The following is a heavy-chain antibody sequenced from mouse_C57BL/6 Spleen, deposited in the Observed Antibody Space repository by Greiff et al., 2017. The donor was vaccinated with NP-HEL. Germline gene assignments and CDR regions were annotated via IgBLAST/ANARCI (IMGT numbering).Heavy chain of an antibody. D-gene: IGHD1-1*01. CDR3: ARKKAYYYGSSYDYAMDY. V-gene: IGHV5-16*01. J-gene: IGHJ4*01. CDR2: INYDGSST. CDR1: GFTFSDYY. Sequence: EVMLVESEGGLVQPGSSMKLSCTASGFTFSDYYMAWVRQVPEKGLEWVANINYDGSSTYYLDSLKSRFIISRDNAKNILYLQMSSLKSEDTATYYCARKKAYYYGSSYDYAMDYWGQGTSVTVSS.